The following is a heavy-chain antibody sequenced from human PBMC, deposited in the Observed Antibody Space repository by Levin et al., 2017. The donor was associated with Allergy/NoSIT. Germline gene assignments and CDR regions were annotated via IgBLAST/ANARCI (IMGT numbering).Heavy chain of an antibody. D-gene: IGHD3-10*01. V-gene: IGHV3-23*01. CDR2: ISDGGGST. J-gene: IGHJ4*02. Sequence: LSLTCAASGFTFKTYAMSWVRQAPGKGLEWVSGISDGGGSTYYGDSVKGRFTISRDNSKNTLYLEMNSLRAEDTAVYYCAKSGDSGSGNPYSKDFDYWGQGSLVTVSS. CDR1: GFTFKTYA. CDR3: AKSGDSGSGNPYSKDFDY.